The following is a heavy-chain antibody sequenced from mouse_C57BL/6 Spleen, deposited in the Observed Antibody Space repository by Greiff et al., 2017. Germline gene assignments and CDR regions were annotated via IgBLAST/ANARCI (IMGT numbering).Heavy chain of an antibody. Sequence: EVQLQQSGPVLVKPGASVKMSCKASGYTFTDYYMNWVKQSHGKSLEWIGVINPYNGGTSYNQKFKGKATLTVNKSSSTAYMELNSLTSEDSAVYYCARGEKNWDCYFDVWGTGTTVTVSS. CDR1: GYTFTDYY. V-gene: IGHV1-19*01. J-gene: IGHJ1*03. CDR3: ARGEKNWDCYFDV. D-gene: IGHD4-1*01. CDR2: INPYNGGT.